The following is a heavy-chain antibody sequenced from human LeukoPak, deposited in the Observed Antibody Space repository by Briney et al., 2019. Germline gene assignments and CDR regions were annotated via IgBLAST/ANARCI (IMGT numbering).Heavy chain of an antibody. CDR2: VHNVGST. D-gene: IGHD6-19*01. J-gene: IGHJ4*02. CDR1: GVSTTNGIYY. Sequence: PSETLSLTCTVSGVSTTNGIYYWAWIRQPPGKGLEWIGSVHNVGSTYYNLSLRSRFTMSVDTSKNQFSLRLNSVPAAGTAVYYCARHAEYNSGWHFYLDHWGQGILVTVSS. CDR3: ARHAEYNSGWHFYLDH. V-gene: IGHV4-39*01.